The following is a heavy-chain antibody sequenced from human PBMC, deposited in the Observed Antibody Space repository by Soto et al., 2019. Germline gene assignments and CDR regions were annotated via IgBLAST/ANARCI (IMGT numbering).Heavy chain of an antibody. CDR2: IKSKTDGGTT. V-gene: IGHV3-15*01. J-gene: IGHJ4*02. Sequence: AGGSLRLSCAASGFTFSNAWMSWVRQAPGKGLEWVGRIKSKTDGGTTDYAAPVKGRFTVSRDDSKNTLYLQMNSLKTEDTAVYYCTTHMHYYDMDYWGQGTLVTVSS. CDR3: TTHMHYYDMDY. D-gene: IGHD3-22*01. CDR1: GFTFSNAW.